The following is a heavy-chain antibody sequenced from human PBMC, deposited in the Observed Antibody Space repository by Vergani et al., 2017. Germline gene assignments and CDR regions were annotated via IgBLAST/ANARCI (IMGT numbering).Heavy chain of an antibody. D-gene: IGHD3-16*01. V-gene: IGHV1-2*02. Sequence: QVQLVQSGAEVKKPGASVKVSCKASGYTFTGYYMHWVRQAPGQGLEWMGWINPNRGGTNYAQKFQGRVTMTRDTSISTAYMELSRLRSDDTAVYYCARDGALRGGDIDYGGQGTLVTVSS. J-gene: IGHJ4*02. CDR3: ARDGALRGGDIDY. CDR2: INPNRGGT. CDR1: GYTFTGYY.